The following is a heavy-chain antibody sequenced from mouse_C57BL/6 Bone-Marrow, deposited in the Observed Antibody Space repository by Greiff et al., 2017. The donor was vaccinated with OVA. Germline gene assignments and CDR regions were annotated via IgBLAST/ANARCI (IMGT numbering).Heavy chain of an antibody. J-gene: IGHJ3*01. CDR3: ARRAFYGPVFAY. Sequence: QVQLKQPGAELVKPGASVKLSCKASGYTFTSYWMHWVKQRPGQGLEWIGMIHPNSGSTNYNEKFKSKATLTVDKSSSTAYMQLSSLTSEDSAVYYCARRAFYGPVFAYWGQGTLVTVSA. V-gene: IGHV1-64*01. CDR1: GYTFTSYW. D-gene: IGHD1-1*01. CDR2: IHPNSGST.